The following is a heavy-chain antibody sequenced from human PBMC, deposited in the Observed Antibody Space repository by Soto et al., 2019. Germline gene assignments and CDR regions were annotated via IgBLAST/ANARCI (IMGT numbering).Heavy chain of an antibody. CDR3: ARDKITGLFDY. J-gene: IGHJ4*02. CDR1: CGSFSGYY. V-gene: IGHV4-34*01. Sequence: SETLSLTCAVYCGSFSGYYWTWIHQPPGTGLEWIGEINHSGSTNYNPSLKSRVTISVDTSKNQFSLKLTSVTAADTAVYYCARDKITGLFDYWGQGTLVTVSS. CDR2: INHSGST. D-gene: IGHD2-8*02.